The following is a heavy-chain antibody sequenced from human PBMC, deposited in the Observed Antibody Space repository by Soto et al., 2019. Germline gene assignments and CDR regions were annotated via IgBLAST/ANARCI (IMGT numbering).Heavy chain of an antibody. CDR3: ARVGGSSIWGVTQFDN. V-gene: IGHV3-30-3*01. D-gene: IGHD2-2*01. J-gene: IGHJ4*02. Sequence: GGSLRLSCASSGFNFGFYAMHWVRQTQGKGLEWVAVISFDGNNIYYADSVRGRFTISRDSSSSMLYLQMNNLKPEDSAIYYCARVGGSSIWGVTQFDNWGQGTLVTVSS. CDR2: ISFDGNNI. CDR1: GFNFGFYA.